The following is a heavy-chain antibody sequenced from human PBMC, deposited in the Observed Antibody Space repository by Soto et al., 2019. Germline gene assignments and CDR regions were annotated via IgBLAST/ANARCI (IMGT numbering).Heavy chain of an antibody. J-gene: IGHJ6*02. CDR3: AREGVPDSDWFGELLWGNYYYYGMDV. V-gene: IGHV1-2*02. Sequence: WASVKVSCKASGYTFTGYYMHWVRQAPGQGLEWMGWINPNSGGTNYAQKFQGRVIMTRDTSISTAYMELSRLRSDDTAVYYCAREGVPDSDWFGELLWGNYYYYGMDVWGQGTTVTVSS. CDR2: INPNSGGT. D-gene: IGHD3-10*01. CDR1: GYTFTGYY.